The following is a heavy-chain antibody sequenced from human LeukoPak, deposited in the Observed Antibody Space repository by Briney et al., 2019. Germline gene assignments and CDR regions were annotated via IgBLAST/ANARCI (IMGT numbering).Heavy chain of an antibody. CDR2: IIPIFGTA. V-gene: IGHV1-69*05. CDR3: ARDFYGSGSYYNGGFDP. J-gene: IGHJ5*02. D-gene: IGHD3-10*01. Sequence: SVKVSCKASGGTFSSYAISWVRQAPGQGLEWMGGIIPIFGTANYAQKFQGRVTITTDESTSTAYMELSSLRSEDTAVYYCARDFYGSGSYYNGGFDPWGQGTLVTVSS. CDR1: GGTFSSYA.